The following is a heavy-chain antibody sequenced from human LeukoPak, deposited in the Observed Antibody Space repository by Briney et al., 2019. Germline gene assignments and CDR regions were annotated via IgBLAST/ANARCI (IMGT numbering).Heavy chain of an antibody. CDR1: GDSITSSIYY. CDR3: ARVGRGQWPFDY. D-gene: IGHD6-19*01. V-gene: IGHV4-39*07. Sequence: SETLSLTCTVSGDSITSSIYYWGWIRQPPGKGLEWIGSFYNSESTFHNPSLKSRASISIDTSNNQVSLNLDSVTAADTAVYYCARVGRGQWPFDYWGQGTLVTVSS. J-gene: IGHJ4*02. CDR2: FYNSEST.